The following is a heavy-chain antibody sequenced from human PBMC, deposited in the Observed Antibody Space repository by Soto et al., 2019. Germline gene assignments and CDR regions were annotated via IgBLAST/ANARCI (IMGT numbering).Heavy chain of an antibody. D-gene: IGHD2-15*01. CDR3: AHMTRYCSGGRCLYYFDY. J-gene: IGHJ4*02. CDR2: IYWDDDK. CDR1: GFSLSTSGVG. V-gene: IGHV2-5*02. Sequence: QITLKESGPTLVKPTQTLTLTCTFSGFSLSTSGVGVGWIRQPPGKALDWLALIYWDDDKRCSPSLKSRLTITKDTSKIQVVLTMTNMDPVDAATYYCAHMTRYCSGGRCLYYFDYWGQGTLVTVSS.